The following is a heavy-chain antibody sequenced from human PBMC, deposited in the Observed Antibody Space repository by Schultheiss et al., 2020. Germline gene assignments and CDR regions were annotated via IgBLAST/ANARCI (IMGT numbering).Heavy chain of an antibody. CDR1: GGSISSGGYY. CDR3: ARDRDFDFWSGGGGFDY. CDR2: IYYSGSA. J-gene: IGHJ4*02. V-gene: IGHV4-31*03. Sequence: SATLSLTCTVSGGSISSGGYYWSWIRQPPGKGLEWIGYIYYSGSAYYNPSLKSRVSISVDTSKNQFSLKLSSVTAADTAVYYCARDRDFDFWSGGGGFDYWGQGTLVTVSS. D-gene: IGHD3-3*01.